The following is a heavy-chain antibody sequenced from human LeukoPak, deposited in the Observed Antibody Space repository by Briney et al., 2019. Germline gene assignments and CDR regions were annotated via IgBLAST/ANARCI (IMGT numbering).Heavy chain of an antibody. CDR1: GFTFSTYA. J-gene: IGHJ4*02. Sequence: GGSLRLAWAASGFTFSTYAMNWVRQAPGKGLEWVSGITNTGSTTFYADSVKGRFTISRANSENPLYLQMDSLRAEDTALYYCVKTINSFYPYWGQGTLVTVSS. CDR2: ITNTGSTT. D-gene: IGHD2-15*01. V-gene: IGHV3-23*01. CDR3: VKTINSFYPY.